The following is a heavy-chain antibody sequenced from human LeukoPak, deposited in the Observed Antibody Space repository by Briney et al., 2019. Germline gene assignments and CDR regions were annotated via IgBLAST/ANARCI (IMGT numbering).Heavy chain of an antibody. CDR1: GFTFSYYG. CDR2: IRYDESKK. CDR3: AKSHLPNAYSGTYYCDY. V-gene: IGHV3-30*02. Sequence: GGSLRLSCAASGFTFSYYGMHWVRQAPGRGLEWVAFIRYDESKKFYGDSVKGRFTISRDNSKNTLYLQMNSLRTEDTAVYYCAKSHLPNAYSGTYYCDYWGQGTLVTVSS. J-gene: IGHJ4*02. D-gene: IGHD1-26*01.